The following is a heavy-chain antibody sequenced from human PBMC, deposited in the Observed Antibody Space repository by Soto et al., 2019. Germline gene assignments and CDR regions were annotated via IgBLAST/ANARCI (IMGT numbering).Heavy chain of an antibody. CDR3: ARTDIVTTSWFDP. V-gene: IGHV4-34*02. Sequence: QVHLQQWGAGLLKPSETLSLTCAVYGESFIGYYWTWIRQPPGKGLEWIGEINHRGYTNYNPSLKSRVTISIDTSKNQFSLKMTSVTAADTSVYYCARTDIVTTSWFDPWGRGTLVTVSS. J-gene: IGHJ5*02. D-gene: IGHD5-12*01. CDR2: INHRGYT. CDR1: GESFIGYY.